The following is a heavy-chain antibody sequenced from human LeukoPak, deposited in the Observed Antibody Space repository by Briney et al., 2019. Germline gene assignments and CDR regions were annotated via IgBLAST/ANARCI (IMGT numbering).Heavy chain of an antibody. CDR3: AKGGIQLWFSFDY. D-gene: IGHD5-18*01. J-gene: IGHJ4*02. V-gene: IGHV3-9*03. CDR2: ISWNSGSI. CDR1: GFTFDDYA. Sequence: SLRLSCAASGFTFDDYAMHWVRQAPGKGLEWVSGISWNSGSIGYADSVKGRFTISRDNAKNSLYLQMNSLRAEDMALYYCAKGGIQLWFSFDYWGQGTLVTVSS.